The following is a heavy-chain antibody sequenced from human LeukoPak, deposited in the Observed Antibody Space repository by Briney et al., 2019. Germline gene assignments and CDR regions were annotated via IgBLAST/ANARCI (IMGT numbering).Heavy chain of an antibody. Sequence: PGGSLRLSCAASGFTFSSYSMNWVRQAPGKGLEWVSSISSSSSYIYYADSVKGRFTISRDNAKNSLYLQMNSLRAEDTAVYYCAKDHVDWGSSFDSWGQGTLVTVSS. D-gene: IGHD3-9*01. CDR3: AKDHVDWGSSFDS. CDR2: ISSSSSYI. V-gene: IGHV3-21*04. J-gene: IGHJ4*02. CDR1: GFTFSSYS.